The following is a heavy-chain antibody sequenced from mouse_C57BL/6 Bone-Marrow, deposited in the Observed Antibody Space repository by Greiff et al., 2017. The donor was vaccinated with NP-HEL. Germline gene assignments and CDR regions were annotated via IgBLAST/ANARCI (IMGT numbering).Heavy chain of an antibody. CDR3: ARYYGSSLTLYAMDY. J-gene: IGHJ4*01. CDR1: GYTFTSYW. V-gene: IGHV1-55*01. CDR2: IYPGSGST. D-gene: IGHD1-1*01. Sequence: QVQLQQSGAELVKPGASVKMSCKASGYTFTSYWITWVKQRPGQGLEWIGDIYPGSGSTNYNEKFKSKATLTVDTSSSTAYMQLSSLTSEDSAVYYCARYYGSSLTLYAMDYWGQGTSVTVSS.